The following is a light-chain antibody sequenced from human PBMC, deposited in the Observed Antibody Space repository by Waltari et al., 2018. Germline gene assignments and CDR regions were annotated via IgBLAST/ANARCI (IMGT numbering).Light chain of an antibody. J-gene: IGKJ3*01. CDR1: QSVSSSY. CDR3: QQYGSSPFT. Sequence: IVLTQSPGTLSLSPGERATLSCRASQSVSSSYLAWYQQKPGQAPRLLIYGASSSATGIPGRFSGSGSGTDFTLTISRLEPEDFAVYYCQQYGSSPFTFGPGTKVDIK. CDR2: GAS. V-gene: IGKV3-20*01.